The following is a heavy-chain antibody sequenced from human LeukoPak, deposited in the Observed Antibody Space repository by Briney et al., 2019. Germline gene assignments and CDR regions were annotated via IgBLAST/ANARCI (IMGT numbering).Heavy chain of an antibody. V-gene: IGHV3-74*01. CDR3: ARGEYYFDGGY. Sequence: GGSLRLSCAASGFTFSSYWMHWVRLAPGKGLVWVSRIKTDESTTSYADSVKGRFTISRDNAKNLLYLQMESLRAEDTAVYYCARGEYYFDGGYWGQGTLVTVSS. J-gene: IGHJ4*02. D-gene: IGHD3-22*01. CDR2: IKTDESTT. CDR1: GFTFSSYW.